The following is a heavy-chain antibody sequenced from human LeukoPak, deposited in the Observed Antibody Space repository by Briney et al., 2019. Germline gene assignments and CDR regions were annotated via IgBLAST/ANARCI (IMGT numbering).Heavy chain of an antibody. CDR1: GFXFGDYA. Sequence: GGSLRLSCTASGFXFGDYAISWVRQAPGKGLEWVGFIRSKAYGGTTEYAASVKGRFTISRDDSKSIAYLQMNSLKTEDTAVYYRTRTGDFWSGEPLYLDYWGQGTLVTVSS. CDR2: IRSKAYGGTT. D-gene: IGHD3-3*01. V-gene: IGHV3-49*04. J-gene: IGHJ4*02. CDR3: TRTGDFWSGEPLYLDY.